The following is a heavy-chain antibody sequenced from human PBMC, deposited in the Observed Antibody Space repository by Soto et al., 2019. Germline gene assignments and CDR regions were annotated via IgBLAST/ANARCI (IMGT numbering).Heavy chain of an antibody. CDR2: MSPNSGNT. V-gene: IGHV1-8*01. D-gene: IGHD1-1*01. J-gene: IGHJ6*02. CDR1: GYTFASFD. Sequence: QAQLVQSGAEVKKPGASVKVSCKASGYTFASFDINWVRQATGQGPEWMGWMSPNSGNTGYALKFQGRVTMTRDTSRTTAYMELSSLRSEDTAVYYCARGGDAGMDVWGQGTTVTVSS. CDR3: ARGGDAGMDV.